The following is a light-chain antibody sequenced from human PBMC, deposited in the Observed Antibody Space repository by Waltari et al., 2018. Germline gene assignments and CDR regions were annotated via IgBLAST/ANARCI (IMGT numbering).Light chain of an antibody. J-gene: IGLJ2*01. V-gene: IGLV3-1*01. CDR2: KDT. Sequence: SYELTQPPSVSVSPGQTASITCSGDKLGDKYASWYQQKPGQSPVLVICKDTKRPSGIRGRFSGSNSGNTATLTISGTQAMDEADYYCQAWDSRHVIIGGGTKLTVL. CDR1: KLGDKY. CDR3: QAWDSRHVI.